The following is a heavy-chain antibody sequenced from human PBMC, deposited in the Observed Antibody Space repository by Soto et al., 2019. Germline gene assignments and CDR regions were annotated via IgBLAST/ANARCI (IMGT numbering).Heavy chain of an antibody. D-gene: IGHD6-6*01. J-gene: IGHJ6*02. CDR2: INHSGST. CDR3: ARGPRRSIAARYYGMDV. CDR1: GGSFSGYY. V-gene: IGHV4-34*01. Sequence: SETLSLTCAVYGGSFSGYYWSWIRQPPGKGLEWIGEINHSGSTNYNPSLKSRVTISVDTSKNQFSLKLSSVTAADTAVYYCARGPRRSIAARYYGMDVWGQGTTVTVSS.